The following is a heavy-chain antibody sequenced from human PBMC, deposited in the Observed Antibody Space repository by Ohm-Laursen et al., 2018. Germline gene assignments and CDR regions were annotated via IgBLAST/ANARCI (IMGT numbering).Heavy chain of an antibody. CDR2: IYYSGTT. V-gene: IGHV4-59*01. J-gene: IGHJ5*02. CDR1: GGSISNYY. CDR3: ARGINWFGP. Sequence: TLSLTCIVSGGSISNYYWSWIRQPPGKGLEWIGYIYYSGTTNYNPSLKSRVTISVETAKNQFSLRLSSVTAADTAVYYCARGINWFGPWGQGTLVTVSS.